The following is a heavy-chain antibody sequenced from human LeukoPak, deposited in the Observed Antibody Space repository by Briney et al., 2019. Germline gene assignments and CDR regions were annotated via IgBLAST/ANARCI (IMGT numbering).Heavy chain of an antibody. Sequence: PGGSLRLSCAASGFTFSSYAMHWVRQAPGKGLEWVAVISYDGSNKYYADSVKGRFTISRDNSKNTLFLQMNSLRAEDTAVYYCARGKEGSSWYVDYWGQGTLVTVSS. J-gene: IGHJ4*02. D-gene: IGHD6-13*01. CDR2: ISYDGSNK. CDR3: ARGKEGSSWYVDY. CDR1: GFTFSSYA. V-gene: IGHV3-30-3*01.